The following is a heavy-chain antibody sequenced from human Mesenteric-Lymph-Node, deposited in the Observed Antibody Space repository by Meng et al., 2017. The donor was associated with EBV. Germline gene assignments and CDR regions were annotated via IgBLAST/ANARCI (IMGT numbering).Heavy chain of an antibody. D-gene: IGHD6-19*01. J-gene: IGHJ4*02. CDR3: ARRKSGWNRYYLDY. CDR2: ILRTGGT. CDR1: GGSFGGDY. Sequence: GAGLLKPSAPLSLTCPVYGGSFGGDYWPWCRQPPGKGLEWIGEILRTGGTTYNPSLKSRVTISVDTSKNQFSLKVTSVTAADTAVYYCARRKSGWNRYYLDYWGQGALVTVSS. V-gene: IGHV4-34*12.